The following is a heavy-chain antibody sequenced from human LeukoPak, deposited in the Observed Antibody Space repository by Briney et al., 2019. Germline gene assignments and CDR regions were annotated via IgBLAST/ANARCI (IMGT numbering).Heavy chain of an antibody. D-gene: IGHD1-1*01. CDR3: ARDYKYSFDN. Sequence: GGSLRLSCAASGFSFGDYSMNWLRQAPGKGLEWISYIGISSGNTYYADSVKGRFTISGDKARDSLYLQMNSLRVEDTAVYYCARDYKYSFDNWGQGTLVTVSS. CDR1: GFSFGDYS. CDR2: IGISSGNT. J-gene: IGHJ4*02. V-gene: IGHV3-48*01.